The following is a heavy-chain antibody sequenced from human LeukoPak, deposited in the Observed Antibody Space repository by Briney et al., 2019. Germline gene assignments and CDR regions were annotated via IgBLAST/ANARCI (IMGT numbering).Heavy chain of an antibody. D-gene: IGHD3-22*01. Sequence: ASVNVSCKASGYTFTGYYMHWVRQAPGQGLEWMGWINPNSGGTNYAQKFQGRVTMTRDTSISTAYMELSRLRSDDTAVYYCARNIGTQYYYDSSGLSYYFDYWGQGTLVTVSS. V-gene: IGHV1-2*02. CDR3: ARNIGTQYYYDSSGLSYYFDY. CDR1: GYTFTGYY. J-gene: IGHJ4*02. CDR2: INPNSGGT.